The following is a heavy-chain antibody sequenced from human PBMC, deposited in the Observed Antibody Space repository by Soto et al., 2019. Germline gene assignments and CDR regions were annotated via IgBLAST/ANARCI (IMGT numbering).Heavy chain of an antibody. V-gene: IGHV1-18*04. Sequence: ASVKVSCKASGYTFTSYGISWVRQAPGQGLEWMGWISAYNGNTNYAQKLQGRVTMTTDTSTSTAYMELRSLRSDDTAVYYCAREELSEYYYDSSGYYPPFDYWGQGTLVTVSS. CDR1: GYTFTSYG. CDR2: ISAYNGNT. D-gene: IGHD3-22*01. CDR3: AREELSEYYYDSSGYYPPFDY. J-gene: IGHJ4*02.